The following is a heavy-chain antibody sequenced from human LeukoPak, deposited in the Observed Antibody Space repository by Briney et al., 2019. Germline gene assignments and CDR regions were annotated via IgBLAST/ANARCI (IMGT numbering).Heavy chain of an antibody. Sequence: SETLSLTCAVSGGSISSSNWWSWVRQPPGKGLEWIGEIYHSGSTNYNPSLKSRVTISVDKSKNQFSLKLSSVTAADTAVYYCARDGTGTPYWYFDYWGQGTLVTVSS. CDR1: GGSISSSNW. D-gene: IGHD1-1*01. J-gene: IGHJ4*02. CDR3: ARDGTGTPYWYFDY. CDR2: IYHSGST. V-gene: IGHV4-4*02.